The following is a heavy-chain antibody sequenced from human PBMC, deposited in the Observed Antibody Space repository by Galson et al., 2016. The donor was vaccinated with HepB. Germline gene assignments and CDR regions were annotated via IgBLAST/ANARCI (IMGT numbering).Heavy chain of an antibody. Sequence: SLRLSCAASGFRFSAHYMDWVRQAPGKGLEWVGRTRNKVNSYTTEYAASVKGRFTISRDDSKNSLYLQMNSLKTEDTALYYCAREKILPTVTFDYWGQGTLVTVSS. J-gene: IGHJ4*02. CDR1: GFRFSAHY. V-gene: IGHV3-72*01. D-gene: IGHD2-2*01. CDR2: TRNKVNSYTT. CDR3: AREKILPTVTFDY.